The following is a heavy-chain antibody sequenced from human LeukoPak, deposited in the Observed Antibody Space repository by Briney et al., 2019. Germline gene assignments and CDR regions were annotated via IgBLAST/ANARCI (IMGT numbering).Heavy chain of an antibody. J-gene: IGHJ4*02. Sequence: PGESLKISCKGSGYSFTSYWISWVRQMPGKGLEWMGRIDPSDSYTNYSPSFQGHVTISADKSISTAYLQWSSLKASDTAVYYCARLDSTTGTTEESDYWGQGTLVTVSS. D-gene: IGHD1-1*01. CDR3: ARLDSTTGTTEESDY. CDR1: GYSFTSYW. CDR2: IDPSDSYT. V-gene: IGHV5-10-1*01.